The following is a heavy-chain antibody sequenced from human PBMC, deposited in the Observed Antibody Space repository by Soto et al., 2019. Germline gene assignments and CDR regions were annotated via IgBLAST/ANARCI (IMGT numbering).Heavy chain of an antibody. CDR2: IDTYGSAT. V-gene: IGHV3-74*01. J-gene: IGHJ4*02. CDR1: GFTFSSYW. CDR3: ARDYYKYYDSSGYYRSPAY. Sequence: GGSLRLSCAASGFTFSSYWMHWVRQAPGKGLVWVSRIDTYGSATRYADSVKGRFTISRDNSRNTLFLQMNSLRAEDTAVYYCARDYYKYYDSSGYYRSPAYWGQGTLVTVSS. D-gene: IGHD3-22*01.